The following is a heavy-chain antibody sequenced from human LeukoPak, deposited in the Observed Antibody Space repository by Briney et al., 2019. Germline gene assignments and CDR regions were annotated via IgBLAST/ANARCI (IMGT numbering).Heavy chain of an antibody. J-gene: IGHJ6*03. Sequence: ASVKVSCKVSGYTLTELSMHWVRQAPGKGLEWMGGFDPEDGETIYAQKFQGRVTMTEDTSTDTAYMELSSLRSEDTAVYYCATGGTGWGPILPFDRFDYMDVWGKGTTVTVSS. CDR2: FDPEDGET. CDR3: ATGGTGWGPILPFDRFDYMDV. V-gene: IGHV1-24*01. CDR1: GYTLTELS. D-gene: IGHD6-19*01.